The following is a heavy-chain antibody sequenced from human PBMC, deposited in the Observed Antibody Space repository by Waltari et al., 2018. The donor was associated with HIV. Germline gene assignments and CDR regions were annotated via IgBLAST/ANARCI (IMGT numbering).Heavy chain of an antibody. D-gene: IGHD2-15*01. J-gene: IGHJ4*02. Sequence: EVQLVESGGGLVQPGGSLRLSCAASGFTFSSYSVNWVRQAPGKGLEWVSYISISGSALYYADSVKGRFSISRDNAKNSLYLQLNSLRGEDTAVYYCARDRQFAFDYWGQGTLVTVSS. CDR1: GFTFSSYS. CDR3: ARDRQFAFDY. CDR2: ISISGSAL. V-gene: IGHV3-48*01.